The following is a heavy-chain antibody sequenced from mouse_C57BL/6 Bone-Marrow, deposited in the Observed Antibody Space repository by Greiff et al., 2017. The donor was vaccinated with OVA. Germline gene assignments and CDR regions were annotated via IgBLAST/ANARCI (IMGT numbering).Heavy chain of an antibody. CDR3: TLADGSYDAMDY. D-gene: IGHD2-3*01. V-gene: IGHV14-4*01. CDR1: GFNIKDDY. Sequence: VQLQQSGAELVRPGASVKLSCTASGFNIKDDYMHWVKQRPEQGLALIGWLDPATCYTAYASTFQAPATIPAATSSNTAYLQLSSLSSEDSAVYYCTLADGSYDAMDYWGQGTSFTVSS. J-gene: IGHJ4*01. CDR2: LDPATCYT.